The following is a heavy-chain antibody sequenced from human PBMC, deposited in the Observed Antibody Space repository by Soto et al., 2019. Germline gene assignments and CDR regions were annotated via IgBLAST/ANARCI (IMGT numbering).Heavy chain of an antibody. CDR3: ARGSNDFWSGYLYYYYYYMDV. Sequence: PSETLSLTCAVYGGSFSGYYWSWIRQPPGKGLEWIGEINHSGSTNYNPSLKSRVTISVDTSKNQFSLKLSSVTAADTAVYYCARGSNDFWSGYLYYYYYYMDVWGKGTTVTVS. V-gene: IGHV4-34*01. D-gene: IGHD3-3*01. J-gene: IGHJ6*03. CDR2: INHSGST. CDR1: GGSFSGYY.